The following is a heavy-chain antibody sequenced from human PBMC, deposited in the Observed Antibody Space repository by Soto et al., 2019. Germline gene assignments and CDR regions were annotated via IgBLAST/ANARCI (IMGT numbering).Heavy chain of an antibody. CDR3: ATTLGDLAQLVPHYFDY. D-gene: IGHD6-6*01. CDR2: ISYDGSNK. CDR1: GLPFSSYG. V-gene: IGHV3-30*03. Sequence: QVQLVESGGGVVQPGRSLSLSCAASGLPFSSYGMPWVRQAPGKGLEWVAVISYDGSNKYYADSVKGRFTISRDNSKNALYLQMNSLRAEDTAVYYCATTLGDLAQLVPHYFDYWGQGTLVTVSS. J-gene: IGHJ4*02.